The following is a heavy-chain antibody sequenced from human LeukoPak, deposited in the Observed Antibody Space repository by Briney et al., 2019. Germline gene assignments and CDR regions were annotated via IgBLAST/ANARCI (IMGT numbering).Heavy chain of an antibody. CDR3: ARVWLRYFALDY. D-gene: IGHD3-9*01. V-gene: IGHV1-18*01. Sequence: ASVTVSCKASGYTFTSYGISWVRQAPGQGLEWMGWISAYNGNTNYAQKLQGRVTMTTDTSTSTAYMELRSLRSDDTAVYYCARVWLRYFALDYWGQGTLVTVSS. CDR1: GYTFTSYG. CDR2: ISAYNGNT. J-gene: IGHJ4*02.